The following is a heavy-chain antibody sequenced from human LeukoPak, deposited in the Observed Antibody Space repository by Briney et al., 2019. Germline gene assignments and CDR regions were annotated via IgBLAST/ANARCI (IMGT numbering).Heavy chain of an antibody. J-gene: IGHJ3*02. CDR1: GFTFSSYA. V-gene: IGHV3-30-3*01. CDR2: ISYDGSNK. CDR3: AKGHDGSGYYAFDI. Sequence: GGSLRLSCAASGFTFSSYAMHWVRQAPGKGLEWVAVISYDGSNKYYADSVKGRFTIARDNAKNTVSLKRSGLRVEDTAVYYCAKGHDGSGYYAFDIWGQGTMVTVSS. D-gene: IGHD3-22*01.